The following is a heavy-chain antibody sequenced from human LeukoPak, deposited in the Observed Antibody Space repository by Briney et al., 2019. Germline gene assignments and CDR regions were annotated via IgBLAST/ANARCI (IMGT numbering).Heavy chain of an antibody. V-gene: IGHV1-69*13. J-gene: IGHJ5*02. Sequence: ASVKVSCKASGGSFSSYAIGWVRQAPGQWLEWMGGTIPICGTANYAQTFRGRVTITADESTSTAYMELSSLRSEDTAVYYCARDRSSYYDFWSGYFRGFDPWGQGTLVTVSS. CDR1: GGSFSSYA. D-gene: IGHD3-3*01. CDR3: ARDRSSYYDFWSGYFRGFDP. CDR2: TIPICGTA.